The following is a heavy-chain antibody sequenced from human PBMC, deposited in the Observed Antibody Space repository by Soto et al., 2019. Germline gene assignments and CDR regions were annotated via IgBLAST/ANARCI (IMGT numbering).Heavy chain of an antibody. CDR1: GFTFSSYE. J-gene: IGHJ4*02. D-gene: IGHD6-6*01. CDR2: ISSSGSTI. Sequence: HPGGSLRLSCAASGFTFSSYEMNWVRQAPGKGLEWVSYISSSGSTIYYADSVKGRFTISRDNAKNSLYLQMNSLRAEDTAVYYCASPRIAARPGGGYWGQGTLVTVSS. V-gene: IGHV3-48*03. CDR3: ASPRIAARPGGGY.